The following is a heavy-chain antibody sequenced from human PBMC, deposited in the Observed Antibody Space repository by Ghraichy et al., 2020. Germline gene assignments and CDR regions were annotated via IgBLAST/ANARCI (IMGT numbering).Heavy chain of an antibody. J-gene: IGHJ5*02. V-gene: IGHV4-4*09. Sequence: SETLSLTCTVSGGSFSNYYWTWIRQPPGKGLEWIGYIYLSGNTNYNPSLKSRVTISLDTSKNQFSLILSSVTAADTAVYYCARRIAVAGTPSAWFDPWGQGTLVTVSS. CDR3: ARRIAVAGTPSAWFDP. CDR1: GGSFSNYY. CDR2: IYLSGNT. D-gene: IGHD6-19*01.